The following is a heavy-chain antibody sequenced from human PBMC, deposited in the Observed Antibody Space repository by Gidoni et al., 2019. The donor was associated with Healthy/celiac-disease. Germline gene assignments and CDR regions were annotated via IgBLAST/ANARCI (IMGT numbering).Heavy chain of an antibody. V-gene: IGHV4-34*01. D-gene: IGHD6-13*01. CDR2: INHSGST. J-gene: IGHJ4*02. CDR3: ARPAPGYSSSWYKY. CDR1: VGSFSGYY. Sequence: QLQLQQWGAGLLTPSETLSLTCAVSVGSFSGYYWSWIRQPPGKGLEWIGEINHSGSTNYNPSLKSRVTISVDTSKNQFSLKLSSVTAADTAVYYCARPAPGYSSSWYKYWGQGTLVTVSS.